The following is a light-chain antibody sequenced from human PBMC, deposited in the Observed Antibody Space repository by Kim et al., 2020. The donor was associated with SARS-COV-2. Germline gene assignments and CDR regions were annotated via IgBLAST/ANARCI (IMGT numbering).Light chain of an antibody. V-gene: IGKV1-5*03. CDR3: QLYNRLLT. CDR1: QSLSGW. J-gene: IGKJ4*01. CDR2: QTS. Sequence: SASVGDRVTITCRASQSLSGWLAWYQQEPGKASKLLIYQTSSLERGVSSRFSRSGSGTEFTLTISSLQPDDFATYYCQLYNRLLTFGGGTKVDIK.